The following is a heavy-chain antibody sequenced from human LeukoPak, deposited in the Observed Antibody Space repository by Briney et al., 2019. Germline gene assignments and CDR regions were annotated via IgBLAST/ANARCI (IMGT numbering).Heavy chain of an antibody. CDR3: ARDLELTYYDSSGYDY. V-gene: IGHV3-74*01. D-gene: IGHD3-22*01. J-gene: IGHJ4*02. CDR1: EFTFSAYW. Sequence: QPGGSLRLSCAASEFTFSAYWMHWVRQVPGKGLVWVSRINGDGSSTSYADSVKGRFTISRDNAKNTLYLQMNSLRAEDTAVYYCARDLELTYYDSSGYDYWGQGTPVTVSS. CDR2: INGDGSST.